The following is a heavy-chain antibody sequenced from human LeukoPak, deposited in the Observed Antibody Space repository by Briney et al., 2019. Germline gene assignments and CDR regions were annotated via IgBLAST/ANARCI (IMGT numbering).Heavy chain of an antibody. Sequence: GGSLRLSCAASGFTFSNYAMTWVRQAPGKGPKWVSIVNSVGSTSYYADSVKGRFTISRHKSKNTLYLQMNTLRAEDTSVYYCAKSSGAYLYGHDYFGSWGQGTRVTVSS. V-gene: IGHV3-23*03. D-gene: IGHD3-10*01. CDR2: VNSVGSTS. CDR3: AKSSGAYLYGHDYFGS. J-gene: IGHJ4*02. CDR1: GFTFSNYA.